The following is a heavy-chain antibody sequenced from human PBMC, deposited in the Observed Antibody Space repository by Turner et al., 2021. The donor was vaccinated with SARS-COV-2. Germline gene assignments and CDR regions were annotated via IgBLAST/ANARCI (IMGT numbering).Heavy chain of an antibody. J-gene: IGHJ3*01. D-gene: IGHD2-21*01. CDR2: INLTSGGR. Sequence: QVQLEQSGAEVTKPGASVTVSCKTYGDIPTNHNMHWVRQAPGQGLEWRGWINLTSGGRNYAQNFQGRVTMTGDTSTRTTYMELKRLTSDDTAVYYCASMCNCGGAQDVSFDVWGQGTMVAVSS. CDR1: GDIPTNHN. V-gene: IGHV1-2*02. CDR3: ASMCNCGGAQDVSFDV.